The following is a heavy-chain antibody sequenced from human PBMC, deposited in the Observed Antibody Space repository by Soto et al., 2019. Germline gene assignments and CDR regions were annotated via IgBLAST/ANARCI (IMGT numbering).Heavy chain of an antibody. Sequence: QVQLQESGPGLVKPSQTLSLTCTVSGGSISSGGYYWSWIRQHPGKGLEWIGYIYYSGSTYYNPSFMSRVTIPVDTSKNQFSLKLSSVTAADTAVYYCARSSTMVRGVINWFDPWGQGTLVTVSS. CDR3: ARSSTMVRGVINWFDP. D-gene: IGHD3-10*01. V-gene: IGHV4-31*03. CDR1: GGSISSGGYY. CDR2: IYYSGST. J-gene: IGHJ5*02.